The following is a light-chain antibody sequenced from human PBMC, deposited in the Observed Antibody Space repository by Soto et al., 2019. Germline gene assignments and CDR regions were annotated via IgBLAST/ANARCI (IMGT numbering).Light chain of an antibody. J-gene: IGKJ5*01. Sequence: EIVLTQSPGTQSLSPVERVTLSCRASQSVSSIYLAWYQQKPGQAPRLLIYGASTRATGIPDRFSGSGSGTDFTLTISRLEPEDFAVYFCQHYGSSLITAGQGTRLEIK. CDR2: GAS. CDR3: QHYGSSLIT. CDR1: QSVSSIY. V-gene: IGKV3-20*01.